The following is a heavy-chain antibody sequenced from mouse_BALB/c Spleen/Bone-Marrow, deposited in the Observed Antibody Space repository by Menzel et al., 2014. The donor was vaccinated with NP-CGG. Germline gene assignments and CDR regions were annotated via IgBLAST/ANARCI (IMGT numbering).Heavy chain of an antibody. CDR3: ASPLYYGLHYYAMDY. J-gene: IGHJ4*01. V-gene: IGHV5-6-5*01. CDR1: GFTFXSYA. D-gene: IGHD1-2*01. CDR2: ISSGGST. Sequence: EVKLVESGGGLVKPGGSLKLSCAASGFTFXSYAMSWVRQTPEKRLEWVASISSGGSTYYPDSVKGRFTISRGNARNILYLQMSSLRSEDTAMYYCASPLYYGLHYYAMDYWGQGTSVTVSS.